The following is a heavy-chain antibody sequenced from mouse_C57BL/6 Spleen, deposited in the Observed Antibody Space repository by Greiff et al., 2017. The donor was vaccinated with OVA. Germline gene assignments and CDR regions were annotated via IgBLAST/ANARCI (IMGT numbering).Heavy chain of an antibody. CDR1: GFNIKDDY. Sequence: EVQLQQSGAELVRPGASVKLSCTASGFNIKDDYMHWVKQRPEQGLEWIGWIDPENGDTEYASKFQGKATITADTSSNTAYLQLSSLSSEDTAVYYCTTALMLTQYYYAMDYWGQGTSVTVSS. CDR3: TTALMLTQYYYAMDY. D-gene: IGHD3-2*02. CDR2: IDPENGDT. J-gene: IGHJ4*01. V-gene: IGHV14-4*01.